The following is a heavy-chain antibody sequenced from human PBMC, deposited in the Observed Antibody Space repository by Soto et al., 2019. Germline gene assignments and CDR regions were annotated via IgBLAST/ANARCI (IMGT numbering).Heavy chain of an antibody. Sequence: EVQLLESGGGLVQPGGSLRLSCAASGFTFSSYAMSWVRQAPGKGLEWVSAISGSGGSTYYADSGKGRFTISRDNSKNTLYLQMNSLRAEDTAVYYCAETRLWFVELGYFDYWGQGSLVTVAT. CDR2: ISGSGGST. D-gene: IGHD3-10*01. V-gene: IGHV3-23*01. J-gene: IGHJ4*02. CDR3: AETRLWFVELGYFDY. CDR1: GFTFSSYA.